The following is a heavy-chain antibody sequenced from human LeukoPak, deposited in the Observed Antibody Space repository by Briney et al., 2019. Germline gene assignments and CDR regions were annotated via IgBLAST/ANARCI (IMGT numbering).Heavy chain of an antibody. CDR3: ARVRGGYYLYYFDY. V-gene: IGHV4-59*01. CDR2: IYYSGST. CDR1: GGTISSYY. D-gene: IGHD3-3*01. Sequence: SETLSLTCTVSGGTISSYYWSWIRQPPGKGLEWIGYIYYSGSTNYNPSLKSRVTISVDTSKYQFSLKLSSVTAADTAAYYCARVRGGYYLYYFDYWGQGTLVTVSS. J-gene: IGHJ4*02.